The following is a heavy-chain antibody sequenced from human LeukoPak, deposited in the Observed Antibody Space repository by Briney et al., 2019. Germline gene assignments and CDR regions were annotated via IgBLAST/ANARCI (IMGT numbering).Heavy chain of an antibody. Sequence: PSETLSLTCTVSGGSISSYYWSWVRQSPGKGLEWIGYIFTSGWTDYNPSLKSRVTMSVDTSKNQLSMELRFLTAADTAVYYCATSHDVKTAPSALWGQGTLVTVSS. CDR3: ATSHDVKTAPSAL. CDR2: IFTSGWT. CDR1: GGSISSYY. D-gene: IGHD3-10*02. J-gene: IGHJ4*02. V-gene: IGHV4-4*09.